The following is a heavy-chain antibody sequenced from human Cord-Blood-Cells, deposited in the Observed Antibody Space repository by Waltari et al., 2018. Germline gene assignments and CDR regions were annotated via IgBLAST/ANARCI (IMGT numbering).Heavy chain of an antibody. D-gene: IGHD4-4*01. CDR2: IWYDGSNK. V-gene: IGHV3-33*01. CDR1: GFTFSSYG. J-gene: IGHJ4*02. Sequence: QVQLVESGGGVVQPGRSLRLSCAASGFTFSSYGMHWARQAPGKGLEWVAVIWYDGSNKYYADSVKGRFTISRDNSKNTLYLQMNSLRAEDTAVYYCARGSDTVTTYYFDYWGQGTLVTVSS. CDR3: ARGSDTVTTYYFDY.